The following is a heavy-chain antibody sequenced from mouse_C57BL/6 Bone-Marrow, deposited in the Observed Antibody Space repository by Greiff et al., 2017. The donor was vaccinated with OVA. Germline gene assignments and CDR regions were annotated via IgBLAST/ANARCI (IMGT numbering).Heavy chain of an antibody. V-gene: IGHV1-18*01. J-gene: IGHJ2*01. CDR2: INPNNGGT. CDR3: ARRNTTAYYFDY. CDR1: GYTFTDYN. Sequence: VQLQQSGPELVKPGASVKIPCKASGYTFTDYNMDWVKQSHGKSLEWIGDINPNNGGTIYNQKFKGKATLTVDKSSSTAYMELRSLTSEDTAVYYCARRNTTAYYFDYWGQGTTLTVSS. D-gene: IGHD1-2*01.